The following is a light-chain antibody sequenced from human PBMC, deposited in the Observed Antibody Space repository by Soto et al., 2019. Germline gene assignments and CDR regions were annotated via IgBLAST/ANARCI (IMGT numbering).Light chain of an antibody. CDR2: QVS. CDR1: GSDIGAYNS. Sequence: QSALTQPASVSGSPGQSITISCTGTGSDIGAYNSVSWYQQHPGKAPKLIVFQVSFRPSAVSDRFSGSKSDNTASLTISGLQTEDEADYYCLSYTTSSTFGFGTGTKVTVL. J-gene: IGLJ1*01. V-gene: IGLV2-14*01. CDR3: LSYTTSSTFG.